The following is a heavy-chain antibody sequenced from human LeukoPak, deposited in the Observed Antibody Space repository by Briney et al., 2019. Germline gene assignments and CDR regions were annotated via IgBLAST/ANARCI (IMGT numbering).Heavy chain of an antibody. D-gene: IGHD3-10*01. CDR2: IRYDGSNK. J-gene: IGHJ4*02. V-gene: IGHV3-30*02. CDR1: GFTFSSYG. CDR3: ARGLMIRGVADY. Sequence: GGSLRLSCAASGFTFSSYGMHWVRQALGKGLEWVAFIRYDGSNKYYADSVKGRFTISRDNSKNTLYLQMNSLRAEDTAVYYCARGLMIRGVADYWGQGTLVTVSS.